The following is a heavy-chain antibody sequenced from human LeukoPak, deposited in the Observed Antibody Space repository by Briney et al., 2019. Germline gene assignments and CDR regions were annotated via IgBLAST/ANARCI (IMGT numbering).Heavy chain of an antibody. J-gene: IGHJ6*03. V-gene: IGHV3-23*01. CDR1: GFTFSSHG. CDR2: ISPSADIT. Sequence: GGSLRLSCAASGFTFSSHGMNWVRQAPGKGLEWISGISPSADITYYADSVKGRFTISRDNAKNSLYLQMNSLRAEDTAVYYCARGGHRLGYCSGGSCKYYYYMDVWGKGTTVTISS. D-gene: IGHD2-15*01. CDR3: ARGGHRLGYCSGGSCKYYYYMDV.